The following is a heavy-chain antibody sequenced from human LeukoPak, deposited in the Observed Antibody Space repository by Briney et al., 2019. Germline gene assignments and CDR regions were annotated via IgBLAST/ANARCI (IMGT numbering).Heavy chain of an antibody. Sequence: GGSLRLSCAASGFTVSSNYMSWVHQAAGKGLEWVSVIYSGGSTYYADSVKGRFTISRDNSQNTLYLQMNSLRAEDTAVYYCAREVNCYDSLYFQQWGQGTQVSVCS. CDR1: GFTVSSNY. CDR3: AREVNCYDSLYFQQ. J-gene: IGHJ1*01. D-gene: IGHD3-22*01. CDR2: IYSGGST. V-gene: IGHV3-53*01.